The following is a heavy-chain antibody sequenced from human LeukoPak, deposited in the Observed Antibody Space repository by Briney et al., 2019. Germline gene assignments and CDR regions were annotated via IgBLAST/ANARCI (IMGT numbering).Heavy chain of an antibody. CDR2: ISGSGGST. CDR1: GFTFSSYA. D-gene: IGHD3-10*01. CDR3: ARGGFGDPKYYYGMDV. V-gene: IGHV3-23*01. Sequence: GGSLRLSCAASGFTFSSYAMSWVRQAPGKGLEWVSAISGSGGSTYYADSVKGRFTISRDNSKNTLYLQMNSLRAEDTAVYYCARGGFGDPKYYYGMDVWGQGTTVTVSS. J-gene: IGHJ6*02.